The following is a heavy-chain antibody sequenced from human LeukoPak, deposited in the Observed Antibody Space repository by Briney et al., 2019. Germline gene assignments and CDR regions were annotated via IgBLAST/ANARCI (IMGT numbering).Heavy chain of an antibody. D-gene: IGHD4-17*01. Sequence: SETLSLTCTVSGVSISSYYWSWLRQPPGRGLEWIGYIYYSGSTNYNPSLKSRVTISVDTSKNQFSLKLSSVTAADTAVYYCARGDTGDYGLDYWGQGTLVTVSA. CDR3: ARGDTGDYGLDY. CDR2: IYYSGST. V-gene: IGHV4-59*01. J-gene: IGHJ4*02. CDR1: GVSISSYY.